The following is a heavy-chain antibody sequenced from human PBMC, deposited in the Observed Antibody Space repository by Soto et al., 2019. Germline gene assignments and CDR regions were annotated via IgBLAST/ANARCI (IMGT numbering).Heavy chain of an antibody. Sequence: SETLSLTCTVSGGTISSYYWSWIRQPPGKGLEWIGYIYYSGSTNYNPSLKSRVTISVDTSKNQFSLKLSSVTAADTAVYYCARVPSMGYCGGDCYYFDYWGQGTLVTVSS. CDR1: GGTISSYY. V-gene: IGHV4-59*01. CDR2: IYYSGST. CDR3: ARVPSMGYCGGDCYYFDY. J-gene: IGHJ4*02. D-gene: IGHD2-21*02.